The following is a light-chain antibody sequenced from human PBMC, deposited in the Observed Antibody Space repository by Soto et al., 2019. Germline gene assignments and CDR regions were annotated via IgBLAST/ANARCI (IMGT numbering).Light chain of an antibody. Sequence: NFMLTQPHSVSESPGKTVIISCTRSSGSIASNYVQWYQQRPGSSPTTVIYEDNQRPSGVPDRFSGSIDSSSNSASLTISGLETEDEADYYCQTWGTGILVFGGGTKLTVL. CDR2: EDN. CDR1: SGSIASNY. V-gene: IGLV6-57*01. J-gene: IGLJ3*02. CDR3: QTWGTGILV.